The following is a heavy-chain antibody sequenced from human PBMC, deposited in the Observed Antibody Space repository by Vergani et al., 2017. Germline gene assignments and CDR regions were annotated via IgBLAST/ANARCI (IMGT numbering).Heavy chain of an antibody. J-gene: IGHJ3*02. D-gene: IGHD2-21*02. CDR1: GGTFSSYA. V-gene: IGHV1-69*04. Sequence: QVQLVQSGAEVKKPGSSVKVSCKASGGTFSSYAISWVRQAPGQGLEWMGRIIPILGIANYAQKFQGRVTITADKSTSTAYMELSSLRSEDTAVYYCAVDPPPLIVVVTARLDAFDIWGQGTMVTVSS. CDR2: IIPILGIA. CDR3: AVDPPPLIVVVTARLDAFDI.